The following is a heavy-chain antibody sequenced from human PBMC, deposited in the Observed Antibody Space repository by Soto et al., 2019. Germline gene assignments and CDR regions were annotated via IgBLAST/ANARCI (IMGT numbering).Heavy chain of an antibody. CDR2: IHHIGSS. Sequence: QVQLQESGPGLVKPSGTLSLTCAVSGDSIRSTSWWSWVRKPPGKGLEWIGEIHHIGSSNYNPSLKLRVTISVDKSKNQFSLRLNSVTAADTAVYYCARMSYGDGPKYYGMDVWGQGTTVTVSS. D-gene: IGHD4-17*01. CDR3: ARMSYGDGPKYYGMDV. CDR1: GDSIRSTSW. V-gene: IGHV4-4*02. J-gene: IGHJ6*02.